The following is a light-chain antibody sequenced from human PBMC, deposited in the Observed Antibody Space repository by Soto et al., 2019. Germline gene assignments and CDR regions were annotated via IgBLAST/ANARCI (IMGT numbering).Light chain of an antibody. V-gene: IGKV3-15*01. CDR3: HQYDNWWT. J-gene: IGKJ1*01. CDR1: QSVRNS. CDR2: GVS. Sequence: ELVMTQSPDTLSVSPGERATLLCRASQSVRNSVAWYQQKPGQAPRLLIYGVSTRATGVPARFSGSGSGTDFTLTISSLQPEDFAVYYCHQYDNWWTFGQGTKVEI.